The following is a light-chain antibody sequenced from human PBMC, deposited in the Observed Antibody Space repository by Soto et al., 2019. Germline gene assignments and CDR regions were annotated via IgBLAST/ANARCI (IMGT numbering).Light chain of an antibody. J-gene: IGKJ2*01. V-gene: IGKV3-11*01. CDR1: QSVSSY. CDR2: DAS. Sequence: EIVLTQSPATLSLSPGEGATLSCRASQSVSSYLAWYQQKPGQAPRLLIYDASNRATGIPARFRGSGSGTDFTLTISSLEPEDFAVYYCHQRSNWPRTFGQGTKLEIK. CDR3: HQRSNWPRT.